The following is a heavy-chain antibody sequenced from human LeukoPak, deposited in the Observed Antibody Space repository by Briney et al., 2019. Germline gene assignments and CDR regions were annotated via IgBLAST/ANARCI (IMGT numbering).Heavy chain of an antibody. D-gene: IGHD3-3*01. CDR2: LRSDGNNK. V-gene: IGHV3-30*02. Sequence: PGGSLRLSCAVSGFTFSRNGMHWVRQAPGKGPEWVAMLRSDGNNKYYAESVKGRFTISRDISKNTLYLQMSGLSSEDTAVYYCAKDHDWSFDYWGQGTLVTVSS. J-gene: IGHJ4*02. CDR1: GFTFSRNG. CDR3: AKDHDWSFDY.